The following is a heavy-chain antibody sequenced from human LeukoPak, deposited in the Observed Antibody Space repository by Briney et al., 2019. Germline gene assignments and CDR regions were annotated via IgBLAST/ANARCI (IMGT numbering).Heavy chain of an antibody. J-gene: IGHJ4*02. CDR2: INPNSGGT. D-gene: IGHD3-10*01. CDR3: ARVLFYYGSGSSLGY. Sequence: GASVKVSCKASGYTFTGYYMHWVRHAPGQGLEWMGWINPNSGGTNYAQKFQGRVTMTRDTSISTAYMELSRLRSDDTAVYYCARVLFYYGSGSSLGYWGQGTLVTVSS. CDR1: GYTFTGYY. V-gene: IGHV1-2*02.